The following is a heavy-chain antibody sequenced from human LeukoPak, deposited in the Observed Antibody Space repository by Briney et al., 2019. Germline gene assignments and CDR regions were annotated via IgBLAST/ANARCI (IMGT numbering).Heavy chain of an antibody. CDR3: AELGITMIGGV. Sequence: GGSLRLSCAASGFTFSSYEMNWVRQAPGKGLEWVSYISSSGSTIYYADSVKGRFTISIDNAKNSLYLQMNSLRAEDTAVYYCAELGITMIGGVWGRGTTVTIS. CDR2: ISSSGSTI. V-gene: IGHV3-48*03. D-gene: IGHD3-10*02. CDR1: GFTFSSYE. J-gene: IGHJ6*03.